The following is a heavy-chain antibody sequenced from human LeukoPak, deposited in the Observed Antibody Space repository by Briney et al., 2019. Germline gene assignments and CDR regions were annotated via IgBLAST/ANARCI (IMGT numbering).Heavy chain of an antibody. D-gene: IGHD1-1*01. Sequence: PSETLSLTCAVSGGSISSYYWSWIRQPAGKGLEYIGRFYTSGSTNYNPSLQSRVIMSVDTSKNQFSLKLTSVTAADTAVYFCARNGGHNQEHWGQGTLVTVSS. CDR1: GGSISSYY. CDR2: FYTSGST. CDR3: ARNGGHNQEH. V-gene: IGHV4-4*07. J-gene: IGHJ4*02.